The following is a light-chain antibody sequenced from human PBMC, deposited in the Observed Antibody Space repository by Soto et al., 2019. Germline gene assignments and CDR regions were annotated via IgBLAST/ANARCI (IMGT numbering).Light chain of an antibody. CDR1: QSVGNK. CDR2: DAS. J-gene: IGKJ5*01. V-gene: IGKV3-11*01. Sequence: EVVMTQSPAALSASLGERATLSCRASQSVGNKLAWYQHRPGQAPRLLIHDASHRAAGIPARFSGSGFGTDFTLTISSLEPEDAAVYYCSNWPPITFGQGTRLEIK. CDR3: SNWPPIT.